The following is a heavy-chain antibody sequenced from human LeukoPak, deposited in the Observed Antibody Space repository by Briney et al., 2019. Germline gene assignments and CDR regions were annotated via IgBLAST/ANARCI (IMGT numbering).Heavy chain of an antibody. V-gene: IGHV6-1*01. CDR3: ARGSYTSTWF. J-gene: IGHJ4*02. CDR1: GDSVSSNSAA. D-gene: IGHD6-13*01. Sequence: SQTLSLTCAISGDSVSSNSAAWSWIRQSPSRGLEWLGRTYYRSKWYTEYAVSVKSRITINPDTSKNQFSLQLNSVTPEDTAVYYCARGSYTSTWFWGQGTLVTVSS. CDR2: TYYRSKWYT.